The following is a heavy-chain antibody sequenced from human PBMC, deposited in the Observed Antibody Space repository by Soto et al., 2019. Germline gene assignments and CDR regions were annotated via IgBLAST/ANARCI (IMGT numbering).Heavy chain of an antibody. Sequence: SETLSLTCTVSGGSISSYYWSWIRQPPGKGLEWIGYIYYSGSTNYNPSLKSRVTISVDTSKNQFSLKLSSVTAADTAVYYCARSWNYYDSHLDYWGQGTLVTV. V-gene: IGHV4-59*01. CDR2: IYYSGST. D-gene: IGHD3-22*01. J-gene: IGHJ4*02. CDR1: GGSISSYY. CDR3: ARSWNYYDSHLDY.